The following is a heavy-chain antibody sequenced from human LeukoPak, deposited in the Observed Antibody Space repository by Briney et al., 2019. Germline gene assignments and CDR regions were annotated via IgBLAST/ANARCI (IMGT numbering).Heavy chain of an antibody. CDR3: ARARSTGYYVADY. Sequence: GGSLRLSCAASGFTFSSYAMSWVRQAPGKGLEWVSAIGGSGGSTYYADSVKGRFTVSRDDFKNTLYLQMNSLRAEDTALYYCARARSTGYYVADYWGQGTLVTVSS. V-gene: IGHV3-23*01. J-gene: IGHJ4*02. CDR1: GFTFSSYA. CDR2: IGGSGGST. D-gene: IGHD3-9*01.